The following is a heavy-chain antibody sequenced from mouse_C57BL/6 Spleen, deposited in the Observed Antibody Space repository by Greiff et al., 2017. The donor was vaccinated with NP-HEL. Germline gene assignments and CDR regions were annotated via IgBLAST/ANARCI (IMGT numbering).Heavy chain of an antibody. CDR1: GYTFTSYW. J-gene: IGHJ4*01. Sequence: QVQLQQPGAELVKPGASVKLSCKASGYTFTSYWMHWVKQRPGQGLEWIGMIHPNSGSTNYNEKFKSKATLTVDKSSSTAYMQLSSLTSEDSAVYYCARLAIYYDYDDAMDYWGQGTSVTVSS. CDR2: IHPNSGST. D-gene: IGHD2-4*01. V-gene: IGHV1-64*01. CDR3: ARLAIYYDYDDAMDY.